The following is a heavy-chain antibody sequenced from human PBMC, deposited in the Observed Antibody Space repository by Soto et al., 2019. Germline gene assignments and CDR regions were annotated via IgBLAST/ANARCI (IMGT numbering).Heavy chain of an antibody. Sequence: GESLRISCQGSGCSFTTYWLAWVRQTPAKGLEWMGIIYPGDSHTKYNPSFQGQVTISADTSISTAYLQWSSLKASDTAMYYCARLTNFYYMDVWGKGSTVTVSS. V-gene: IGHV5-51*01. CDR3: ARLTNFYYMDV. J-gene: IGHJ6*03. CDR1: GCSFTTYW. CDR2: IYPGDSHT.